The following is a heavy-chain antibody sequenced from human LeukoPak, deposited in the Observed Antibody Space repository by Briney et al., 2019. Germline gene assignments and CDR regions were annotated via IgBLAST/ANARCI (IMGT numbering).Heavy chain of an antibody. D-gene: IGHD3-3*01. CDR3: AKDPRITKNYYYYYYMDV. Sequence: KAGGSLRLSCAASGFTFSKYSINWVRQAPGKGLEWVSSISSSSSYIYYADSVKGRFTISRDNAKNSLYLQMNSLRAEDTALYYCAKDPRITKNYYYYYYMDVWGKGTTVTVSS. V-gene: IGHV3-21*04. CDR2: ISSSSSYI. J-gene: IGHJ6*03. CDR1: GFTFSKYS.